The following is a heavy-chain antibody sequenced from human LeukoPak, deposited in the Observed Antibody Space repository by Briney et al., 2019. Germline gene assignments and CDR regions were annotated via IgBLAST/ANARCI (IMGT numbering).Heavy chain of an antibody. CDR1: GFPFSNYW. CDR2: IKQDESEK. Sequence: GSLRLSCVVSGFPFSNYWMSWVRQAPGKGLEWVANIKQDESEKYYVDSVKGRFTISRDNAKNSLYLQMNSLRAEDTAVYYCARGEAGSFRYSSGWPGAYWGQGTLVTVSS. CDR3: ARGEAGSFRYSSGWPGAY. V-gene: IGHV3-7*01. D-gene: IGHD6-19*01. J-gene: IGHJ4*02.